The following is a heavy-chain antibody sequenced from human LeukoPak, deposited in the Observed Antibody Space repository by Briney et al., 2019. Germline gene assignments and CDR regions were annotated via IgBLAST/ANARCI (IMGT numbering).Heavy chain of an antibody. D-gene: IGHD5-12*01. CDR1: GGSFSGYQ. CDR2: IDDSGSI. Sequence: PSETLSLTCAVYGGSFSGYQWGWVRQPPGKGLEWIGEIDDSGSIKYNPSLKSRGTISVDTSKNQFSLKLRAVTAADTAVYYCARRGGYSGYGPFDYWGQGTLVTVSS. J-gene: IGHJ4*02. V-gene: IGHV4-34*01. CDR3: ARRGGYSGYGPFDY.